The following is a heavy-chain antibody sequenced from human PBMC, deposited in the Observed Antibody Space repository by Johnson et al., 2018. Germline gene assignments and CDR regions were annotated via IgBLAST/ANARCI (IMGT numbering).Heavy chain of an antibody. D-gene: IGHD3-22*01. CDR3: TTGHYYDGSVAEYFHH. Sequence: QLVESGGGLVQPGGSLKLSCAASGFTFSGSAMHWVRQASGKGLEWVGRIRSKANSYATAYAASVKGRFTISRDDSKNTAYLQMNSLKTEDTAVYYCTTGHYYDGSVAEYFHHWGQGTLVTVSS. J-gene: IGHJ1*01. CDR2: IRSKANSYAT. CDR1: GFTFSGSA. V-gene: IGHV3-73*01.